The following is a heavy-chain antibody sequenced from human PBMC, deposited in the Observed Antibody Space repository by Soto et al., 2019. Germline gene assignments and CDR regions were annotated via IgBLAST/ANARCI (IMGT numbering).Heavy chain of an antibody. CDR2: VNYSGGT. Sequence: QVQLQESGPRLVKPSETLSLTCTVSGGSLRSYYCSWFRQPPGKGLEWVGYVNYSGGTFYNPSLKSRVTMSLDTTKSEYSLMVNSVTATDTAVYYCARQGFGDLHGRVDVGGQGTKVTVSS. CDR1: GGSLRSYY. J-gene: IGHJ6*02. D-gene: IGHD3-10*01. V-gene: IGHV4-59*08. CDR3: ARQGFGDLHGRVDV.